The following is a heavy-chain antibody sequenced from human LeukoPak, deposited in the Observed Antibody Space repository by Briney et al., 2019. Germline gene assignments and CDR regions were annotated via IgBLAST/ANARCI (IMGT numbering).Heavy chain of an antibody. CDR1: GYTFVTYG. CDR2: ISTYNGNT. V-gene: IGHV1-18*01. Sequence: ASGKVSCKASGYTFVTYGINWVRQAPGQGPEWIGWISTYNGNTKYALKFQDRVTLTRDTSTTTAYMELKSLTSDDRAVYYCARASFDHWGQGTLVIVSS. J-gene: IGHJ4*02. CDR3: ARASFDH.